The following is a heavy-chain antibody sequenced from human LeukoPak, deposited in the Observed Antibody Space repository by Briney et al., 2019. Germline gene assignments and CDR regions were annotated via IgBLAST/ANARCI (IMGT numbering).Heavy chain of an antibody. Sequence: SETLSLTCTVSGGSISSYYWSWTRQPPGKGLEWIGYIYYSGSNNYNPSLKSRVAISVDTSKNQFSLKLSSVTAADTAVYYCARISPSYYDSSGYYDRWYFDLWGRGTLVTVSS. CDR3: ARISPSYYDSSGYYDRWYFDL. J-gene: IGHJ2*01. V-gene: IGHV4-59*01. D-gene: IGHD3-22*01. CDR2: IYYSGSN. CDR1: GGSISSYY.